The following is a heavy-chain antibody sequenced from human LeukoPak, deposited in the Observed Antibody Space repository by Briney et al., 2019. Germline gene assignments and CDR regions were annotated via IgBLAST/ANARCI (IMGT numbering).Heavy chain of an antibody. V-gene: IGHV3-74*01. Sequence: PGGSLRLSCAASGFTFSRFSMHWVREVPGKGLVWVSRINSDGSSTNYADSVKGRFTISRDNAKNTLYPQMNSLRAEDTAVYYCVQSGGMDVWGQGTTVTVSS. CDR1: GFTFSRFS. CDR3: VQSGGMDV. CDR2: INSDGSST. J-gene: IGHJ6*02.